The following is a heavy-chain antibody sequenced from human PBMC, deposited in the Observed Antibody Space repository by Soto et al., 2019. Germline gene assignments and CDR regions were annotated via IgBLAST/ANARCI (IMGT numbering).Heavy chain of an antibody. D-gene: IGHD3-16*01. V-gene: IGHV4-59*02. CDR3: ARYDHVQFYFAF. J-gene: IGHJ4*02. Sequence: LRLPCTVSGGSVSGYYGTWIRQPPGRGLEWIGYIYYRGSTNYNPSLTSRVTISVDTSKNQFSLKLSSVTAADTAIYYCARYDHVQFYFAFWRQGALVTVSS. CDR1: GGSVSGYY. CDR2: IYYRGST.